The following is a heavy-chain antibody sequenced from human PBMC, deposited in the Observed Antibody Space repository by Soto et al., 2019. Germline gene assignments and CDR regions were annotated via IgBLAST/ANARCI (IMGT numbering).Heavy chain of an antibody. CDR1: GGSIISSSYY. Sequence: SETLSLTCAVSGGSIISSSYYWGWVRQPPGKGLEWIGTLYYNGSAYYNPSLESRVTASVDTSKNQFSLRLSSVTAADTAVYYCARRGFYNDYGSFDHWGQGTLVTVSS. CDR3: ARRGFYNDYGSFDH. D-gene: IGHD4-17*01. J-gene: IGHJ4*02. CDR2: LYYNGSA. V-gene: IGHV4-39*01.